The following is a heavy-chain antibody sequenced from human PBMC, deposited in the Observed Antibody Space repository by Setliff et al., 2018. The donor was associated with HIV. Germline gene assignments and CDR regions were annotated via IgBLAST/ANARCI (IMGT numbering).Heavy chain of an antibody. CDR2: IKQDGSEE. D-gene: IGHD6-19*01. V-gene: IGHV3-7*01. CDR3: TKDHLSGWASDC. CDR1: GFTFSSYN. J-gene: IGHJ4*02. Sequence: GGSLRLSCAASGFTFSSYNMNWVRQAPGKGLEWVAKIKQDGSEEYYVDSVKGRFTISRDNAKNSVYLQMNSLRVEDTAMYYCTKDHLSGWASDCWGQGTLVTVSS.